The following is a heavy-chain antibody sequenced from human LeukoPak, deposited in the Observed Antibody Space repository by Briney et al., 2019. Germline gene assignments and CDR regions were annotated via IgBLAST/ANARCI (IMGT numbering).Heavy chain of an antibody. Sequence: SETLSPTCAVSGYPISSSNWWGWIRQPPGKGLEWIGYIYYSGSTYYNPSLKSRVTMSVDTSKNQFSLKLSSVTAVDTAVYYCARSAMVRGNWFDPWGQGTLVTVSS. J-gene: IGHJ5*02. D-gene: IGHD5-18*01. CDR1: GYPISSSNW. CDR2: IYYSGST. V-gene: IGHV4-28*01. CDR3: ARSAMVRGNWFDP.